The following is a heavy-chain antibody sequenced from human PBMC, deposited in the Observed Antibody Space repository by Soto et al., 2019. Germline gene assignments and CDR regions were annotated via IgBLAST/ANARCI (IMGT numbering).Heavy chain of an antibody. CDR1: GFTFSSYA. D-gene: IGHD6-19*01. J-gene: IGHJ4*02. Sequence: PVGSLRLSCAASGFTFSSYAMGWVRQAPGKGLEWVSAIGGGGGSTYYADSAKGRFTISRDNSKNTLYLQMNSLRAEDTAVYYCAKIAEAVAGTVYGYWGQGTLVTVSS. V-gene: IGHV3-23*01. CDR3: AKIAEAVAGTVYGY. CDR2: IGGGGGST.